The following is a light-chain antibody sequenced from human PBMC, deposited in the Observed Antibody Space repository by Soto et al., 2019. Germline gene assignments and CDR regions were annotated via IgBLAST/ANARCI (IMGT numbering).Light chain of an antibody. CDR1: QSVSSHY. CDR3: QHFSNSPSIT. V-gene: IGKV3-20*01. J-gene: IGKJ5*01. Sequence: EIGLSQSPGTLSLYQRERATLSCRASQSVSSHYLAWYQQKPGQAPRLVIYAASSRATGIPVRFSGSGSGTDFTLTISRLEPEDFAVYYCQHFSNSPSITFGQGTRLEIK. CDR2: AAS.